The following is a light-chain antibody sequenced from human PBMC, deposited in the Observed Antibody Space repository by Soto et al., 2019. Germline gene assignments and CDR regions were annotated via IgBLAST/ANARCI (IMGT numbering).Light chain of an antibody. CDR3: QQYGSSPLT. J-gene: IGKJ1*01. CDR1: QSVSSTH. V-gene: IGKV3-20*01. CDR2: GAS. Sequence: VMTQSPATLSVSPGERATLSCRASQSVSSTHLAWYQQKPGQAPRLLIYGASSRATGIPDRFSGSGSGTDFTLTISRLEPEDFAVYYCQQYGSSPLTFGQGTKVDIK.